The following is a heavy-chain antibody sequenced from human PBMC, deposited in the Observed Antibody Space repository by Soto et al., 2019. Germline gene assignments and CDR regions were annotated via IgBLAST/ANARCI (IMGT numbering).Heavy chain of an antibody. V-gene: IGHV4-34*01. J-gene: IGHJ4*02. CDR2: TNHSGST. Sequence: SETLSLTCAVYGGCFSGHHWSWIRQPPGKGPEWIGETNHSGSTNHNPSLKSRVTMSVDTSKNQFSLKLSSVTAADTAVYHCARSSSGIGCDYWGQGTLVTASS. CDR3: ARSSSGIGCDY. D-gene: IGHD3-10*01. CDR1: GGCFSGHH.